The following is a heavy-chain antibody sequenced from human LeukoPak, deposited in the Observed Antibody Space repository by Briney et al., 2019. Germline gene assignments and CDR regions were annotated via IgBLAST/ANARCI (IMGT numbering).Heavy chain of an antibody. CDR3: ARDDVIPLIPFDY. J-gene: IGHJ4*02. D-gene: IGHD2-21*01. CDR2: IYSGGST. Sequence: GGSLRLSCAASGFTVSSNYISWVRRAPGKGLEWVSVIYSGGSTYYADSVKGRFTISRDNSKNTLYLQMNSLRAEDTAVYYCARDDVIPLIPFDYWGQGTLVTVSS. V-gene: IGHV3-53*01. CDR1: GFTVSSNY.